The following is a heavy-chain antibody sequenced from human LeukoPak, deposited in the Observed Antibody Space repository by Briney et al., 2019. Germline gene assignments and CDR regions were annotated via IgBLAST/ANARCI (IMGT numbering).Heavy chain of an antibody. D-gene: IGHD1-26*01. CDR3: AREVPSRWRASYFDY. V-gene: IGHV3-53*01. J-gene: IGHJ4*02. CDR2: IYSGGST. CDR1: GFTFTNNF. Sequence: PGGSLRLSCAASGFTFTNNFMSWVRQAPGKGLEWVSFIYSGGSTHYSDSVKGRFTISRDNSKNTLYLQMNSLRAEDTAVYYCAREVPSRWRASYFDYWGQGTLVTVSS.